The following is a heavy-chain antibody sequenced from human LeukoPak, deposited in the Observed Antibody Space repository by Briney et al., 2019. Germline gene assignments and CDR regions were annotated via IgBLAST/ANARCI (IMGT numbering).Heavy chain of an antibody. D-gene: IGHD2-2*01. V-gene: IGHV1-69*01. CDR1: GGTFSSYA. CDR3: ARGGVYCSSTSCPPPYYFDY. CDR2: IIPIFGTA. Sequence: GASVKVSCKASGGTFSSYAISWVRQAPGQGLEWMGGIIPIFGTANYAQKFQGRVTITADESTSTAYMELSSLRSEDTAVYYCARGGVYCSSTSCPPPYYFDYWGQGTLVTVSS. J-gene: IGHJ4*02.